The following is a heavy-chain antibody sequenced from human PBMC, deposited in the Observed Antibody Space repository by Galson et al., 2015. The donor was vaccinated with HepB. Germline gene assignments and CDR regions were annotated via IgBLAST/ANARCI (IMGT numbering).Heavy chain of an antibody. CDR3: ARSYNYYYMDV. J-gene: IGHJ6*03. D-gene: IGHD3-16*01. Sequence: LRLSCAASGFTFSNFGMKWVRQAPGKGLEWLSYITGGSPTMYYADSVKGRFTISRDSAKSSLYLQMNSLRAKDTAVYYCARSYNYYYMDVWGEGTTVTVSS. CDR1: GFTFSNFG. CDR2: ITGGSPTM. V-gene: IGHV3-48*01.